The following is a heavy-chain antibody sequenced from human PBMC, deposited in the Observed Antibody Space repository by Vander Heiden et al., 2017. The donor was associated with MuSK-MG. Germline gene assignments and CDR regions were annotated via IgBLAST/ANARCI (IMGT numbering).Heavy chain of an antibody. CDR3: TGRGSHFDY. Sequence: EVQLVESGGGLVQPGGSLKLSCAASGFTFSGSAMHWVRQASGKGLEWVGRIRSKANSYATAYAASVKGRFTISRDDSKNTAYLQMNSLKTEDTAVYYCTGRGSHFDYWGQGTLVTVSS. D-gene: IGHD1-26*01. V-gene: IGHV3-73*02. CDR2: IRSKANSYAT. J-gene: IGHJ4*02. CDR1: GFTFSGSA.